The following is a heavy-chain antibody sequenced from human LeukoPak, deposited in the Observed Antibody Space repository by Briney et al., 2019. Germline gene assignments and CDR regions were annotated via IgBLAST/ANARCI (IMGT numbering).Heavy chain of an antibody. J-gene: IGHJ4*01. D-gene: IGHD3-10*01. Sequence: ASVKVSCKASGYTFTDYYIHWVRQAPGQGLEWMGWIAPNSGDTNYAQRFQDRVTMTRDTSISTAYMELSRLKFDDTAVYYCAEDIGSGLVWIGGKYLGQGTLVTVP. CDR2: IAPNSGDT. CDR1: GYTFTDYY. CDR3: AEDIGSGLVWIGGKY. V-gene: IGHV1-2*02.